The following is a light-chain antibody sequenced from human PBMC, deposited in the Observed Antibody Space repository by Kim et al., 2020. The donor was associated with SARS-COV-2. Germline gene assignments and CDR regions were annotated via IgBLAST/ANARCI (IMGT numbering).Light chain of an antibody. J-gene: IGKJ2*01. CDR1: QTVANVY. V-gene: IGKV3-20*01. Sequence: LSPGERVTLSCRASQTVANVYIAWYQQKLGQAPRLLIYGTSRRATDIPDRFSGSGAGTDFTLTINRLEPEDFAVYYCQQYGTSPDSFGQGTKLEIK. CDR3: QQYGTSPDS. CDR2: GTS.